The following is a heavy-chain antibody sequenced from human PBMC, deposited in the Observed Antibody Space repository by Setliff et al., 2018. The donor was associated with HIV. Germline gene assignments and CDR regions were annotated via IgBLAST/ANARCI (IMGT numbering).Heavy chain of an antibody. CDR3: ARRGALRMAVVGYFDY. J-gene: IGHJ4*02. V-gene: IGHV3-23*01. CDR2: ISSSGGST. Sequence: PGGSLRLSCAASGFTFSSYAMSWVRPAPGKGLDWVSAISSSGGSTYYADSVKGRFTISRDNSKNTLYLQMNSLGAEDTAVYYCARRGALRMAVVGYFDYWGQGTLVTVSS. CDR1: GFTFSSYA. D-gene: IGHD6-19*01.